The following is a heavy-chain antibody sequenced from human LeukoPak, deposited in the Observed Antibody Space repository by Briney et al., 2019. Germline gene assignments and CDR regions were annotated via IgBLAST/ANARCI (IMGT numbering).Heavy chain of an antibody. CDR2: IIPIFGTA. Sequence: SVKVSCKASGGTFSSYAISWVRQAPGQGLEWMGGIIPIFGTANYAQKFQGRVTIIADESTSTAYMELSSLRSEDTAVYYCARGGYLDYYYYYMDVWGKGTTVTVSS. CDR3: ARGGYLDYYYYYMDV. V-gene: IGHV1-69*01. CDR1: GGTFSSYA. D-gene: IGHD2-15*01. J-gene: IGHJ6*03.